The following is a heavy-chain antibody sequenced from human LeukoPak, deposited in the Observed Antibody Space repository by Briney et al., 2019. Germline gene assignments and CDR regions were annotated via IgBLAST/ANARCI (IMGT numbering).Heavy chain of an antibody. Sequence: GGSLRLSCAASGFTFSSYGMHWVRQAPGKGLEWVAVISYDGSNKYYADSVKGRFTISRGNSKNTLYLQMNSLRAEDTAVYYCARPTCYSSGCHHYYYYYMDVWGKGTTVTVSS. D-gene: IGHD6-19*01. CDR2: ISYDGSNK. J-gene: IGHJ6*03. CDR1: GFTFSSYG. V-gene: IGHV3-30*03. CDR3: ARPTCYSSGCHHYYYYYMDV.